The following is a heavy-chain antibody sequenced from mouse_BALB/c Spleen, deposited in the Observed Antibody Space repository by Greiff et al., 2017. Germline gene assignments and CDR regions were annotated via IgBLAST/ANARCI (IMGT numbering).Heavy chain of an antibody. Sequence: VQLVESGPGLVAPSQSLSITCTVSGFSLTGYGVNWVRQPPGKGLEWLGMIWGDGSTDYNSALKSRLSISKDNSKSQVFLKMNSLQTDDTARYYCARVPSLRPNYYAMDYWGQGTSVTVSS. CDR2: IWGDGST. CDR3: ARVPSLRPNYYAMDY. D-gene: IGHD6-1*01. J-gene: IGHJ4*01. CDR1: GFSLTGYG. V-gene: IGHV2-6-7*01.